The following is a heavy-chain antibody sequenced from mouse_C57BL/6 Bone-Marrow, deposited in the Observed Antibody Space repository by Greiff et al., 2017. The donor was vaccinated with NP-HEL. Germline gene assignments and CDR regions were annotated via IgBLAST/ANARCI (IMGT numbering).Heavy chain of an antibody. CDR3: ARRRDYGSSYDYFDY. Sequence: QVQLQQPGAELVKPGASVKLSCKASGYTFTSYWMHWVKQRPGQGLEWIGMIHPNSGSTNYNEKFKSKATLTVDKSSSTAYMQLSSLTSEDSAVYYCARRRDYGSSYDYFDYWGQGTTLTVSS. V-gene: IGHV1-64*01. J-gene: IGHJ2*01. CDR1: GYTFTSYW. CDR2: IHPNSGST. D-gene: IGHD1-1*01.